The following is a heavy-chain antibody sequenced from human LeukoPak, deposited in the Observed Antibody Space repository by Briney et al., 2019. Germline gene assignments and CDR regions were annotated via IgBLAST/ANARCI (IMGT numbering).Heavy chain of an antibody. J-gene: IGHJ5*02. CDR3: ARGRPFVGIAARFLPEVAWFDP. V-gene: IGHV7-4-1*02. Sequence: GASVKVSCEASGYTFTSYDINWVRQATGQGLEWMGWINTNTGNPTYAQGFTGRFVFSLDTSVSTAYLQISSLKAEDTAVYYCARGRPFVGIAARFLPEVAWFDPWGQGTLVTVSS. D-gene: IGHD6-6*01. CDR2: INTNTGNP. CDR1: GYTFTSYD.